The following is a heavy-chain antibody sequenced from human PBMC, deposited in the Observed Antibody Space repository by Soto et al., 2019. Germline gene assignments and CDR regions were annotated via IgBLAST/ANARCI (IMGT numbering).Heavy chain of an antibody. V-gene: IGHV4-4*07. CDR3: ARDNVWSGYYSFFDY. CDR1: DGSINSHF. CDR2: IYSSGST. Sequence: SETLSLTCSVSDGSINSHFWSWIRQPAGKRLEWIGRIYSSGSTIYNPSLKSRVTMSVDTSKNQFSLKLRSVTAADTAVYYCARDNVWSGYYSFFDYWGQGTRVTVSS. J-gene: IGHJ4*02. D-gene: IGHD3-3*01.